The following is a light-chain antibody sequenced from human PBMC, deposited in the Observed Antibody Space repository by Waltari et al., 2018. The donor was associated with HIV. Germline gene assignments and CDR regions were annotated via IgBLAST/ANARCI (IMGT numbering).Light chain of an antibody. CDR3: CSYAGSGTWV. J-gene: IGLJ3*02. CDR2: DVT. CDR1: SSDVGGYNF. Sequence: QSALTQPASVSGSPGQSITISCTGTSSDVGGYNFVSWYQHHPGKAPKLMFYDVTKRPSGVSNRFSGSKSGNTASLTISGLQAEDEADYYCCSYAGSGTWVFGGGTKLTVL. V-gene: IGLV2-23*02.